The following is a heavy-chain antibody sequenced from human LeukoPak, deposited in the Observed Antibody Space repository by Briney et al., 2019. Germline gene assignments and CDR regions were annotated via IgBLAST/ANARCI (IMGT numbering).Heavy chain of an antibody. CDR1: GYTFTSYA. J-gene: IGHJ3*02. CDR3: ARVMAKADAFDI. Sequence: ASVKVSCKASGYTFTSYAMNWVRQAPGQGLEWMGWINPNSGGTNYAQKFQGRVTMTRDTSISTAYMELSRLRSDDTAVYYCARVMAKADAFDIWGQGTMVTVSS. V-gene: IGHV1-2*02. CDR2: INPNSGGT. D-gene: IGHD5-24*01.